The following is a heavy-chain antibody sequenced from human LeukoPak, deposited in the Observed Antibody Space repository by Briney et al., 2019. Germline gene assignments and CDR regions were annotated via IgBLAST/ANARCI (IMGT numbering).Heavy chain of an antibody. J-gene: IGHJ4*02. CDR1: GFTFSSYG. V-gene: IGHV3-30*02. D-gene: IGHD6-19*01. CDR2: IRYDGSNK. Sequence: GGSLRLSCAASGFTFSSYGMHWVRQAPGKGLEWVAFIRYDGSNKYYADSVKGRFTISRDNSKNTLYLQMNSLRAEDTAVYYCAKTAVAGLLPYDYWGQGTLVTVSS. CDR3: AKTAVAGLLPYDY.